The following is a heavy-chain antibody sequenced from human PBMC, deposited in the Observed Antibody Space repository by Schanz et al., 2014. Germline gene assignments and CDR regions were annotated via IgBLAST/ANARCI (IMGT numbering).Heavy chain of an antibody. Sequence: QVQLQESGPGLVKPSQTLSLTCTVSGGSISGGGYYWTWIRQHPAKGLEWIGYIYKNGNTFYNPSLKSRVTISIDTSRTKFSLRLGSVTAADTAVYHCSRGGYYPGTFDIWGQGTVVAVSS. CDR1: GGSISGGGYY. J-gene: IGHJ3*02. D-gene: IGHD3-3*01. V-gene: IGHV4-31*03. CDR2: IYKNGNT. CDR3: SRGGYYPGTFDI.